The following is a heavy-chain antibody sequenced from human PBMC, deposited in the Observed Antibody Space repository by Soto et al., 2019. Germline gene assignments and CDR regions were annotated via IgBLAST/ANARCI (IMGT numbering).Heavy chain of an antibody. J-gene: IGHJ5*02. V-gene: IGHV4-59*01. D-gene: IGHD3-16*01. CDR1: GGSISSYY. CDR3: AAGGFLHWFGP. Sequence: SETLSLTCTVSGGSISSYYWTWIRQPPGKGLEWIGNVYYRGTTNYNPSLRSRVTISMDTSNNEFSLSLISMTAADTAVYYCAAGGFLHWFGPWGQGTLVTVSS. CDR2: VYYRGTT.